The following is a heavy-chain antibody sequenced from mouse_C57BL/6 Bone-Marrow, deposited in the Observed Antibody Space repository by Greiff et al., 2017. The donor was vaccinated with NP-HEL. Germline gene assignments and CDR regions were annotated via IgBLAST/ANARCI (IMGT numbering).Heavy chain of an antibody. D-gene: IGHD1-1*01. CDR3: ARNYSSSYYFGY. V-gene: IGHV1-81*01. CDR2: IYPRSGNT. CDR1: GYTFTSYG. J-gene: IGHJ2*01. Sequence: VMLVESGAELARPGASVKLSCKASGYTFTSYGISWVKQRTGQGLEWIGEIYPRSGNTYYNEKFKGKATLTADKSSSTAYMELRSLTSEDSAVCFCARNYSSSYYFGYWGQGTTLTASS.